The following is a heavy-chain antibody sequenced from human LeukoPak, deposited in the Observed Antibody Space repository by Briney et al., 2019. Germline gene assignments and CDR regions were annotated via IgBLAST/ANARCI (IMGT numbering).Heavy chain of an antibody. CDR1: GFTFSSYG. V-gene: IGHV3-30*02. CDR3: AKDVLFSAAGTSSFDY. D-gene: IGHD1-1*01. J-gene: IGHJ4*02. Sequence: GGSLRLSCAASGFTFSSYGMHWVRQAPGKGLEWVAFIRYDGSNKYYADSVKGRFTISRDNSKNTLYLQMNSLRAEDTAVYYCAKDVLFSAAGTSSFDYGGQGPLVTVPS. CDR2: IRYDGSNK.